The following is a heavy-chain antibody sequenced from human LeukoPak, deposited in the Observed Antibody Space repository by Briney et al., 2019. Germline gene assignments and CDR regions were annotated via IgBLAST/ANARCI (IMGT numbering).Heavy chain of an antibody. Sequence: SLRLSCAASGFTFNDYAMHWVRQAPGKGLEWVSGISWNSGSIGYADSVKGRFTISRDNAKNSLYLQMNSLRAEDTALYYCAKDDGSGSSDYWGQGTLVTVSS. J-gene: IGHJ4*02. V-gene: IGHV3-9*01. CDR1: GFTFNDYA. CDR2: ISWNSGSI. CDR3: AKDDGSGSSDY. D-gene: IGHD3-10*01.